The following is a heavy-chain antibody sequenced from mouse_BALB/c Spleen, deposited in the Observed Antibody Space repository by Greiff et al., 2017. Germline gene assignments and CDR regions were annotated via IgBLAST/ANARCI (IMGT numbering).Heavy chain of an antibody. CDR1: GYSITSGYY. CDR3: ARGGIIYAMDY. V-gene: IGHV3-6*02. Sequence: EVQLVESGPGLVKPSQSLSLTCSVTGYSITSGYYWNWIRQFPGNKLEWMGYISYDGSNNYNPSLKNRISITRDTSKNQFFLKLNSVTTEDTATYYCARGGIIYAMDYWGQGTSVTVSS. J-gene: IGHJ4*01. D-gene: IGHD2-14*01. CDR2: ISYDGSN.